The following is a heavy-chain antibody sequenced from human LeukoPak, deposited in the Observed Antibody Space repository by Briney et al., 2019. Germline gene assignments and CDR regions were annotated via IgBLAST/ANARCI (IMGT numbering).Heavy chain of an antibody. CDR2: ITSGVST. J-gene: IGHJ4*02. CDR1: GFTFSNYA. Sequence: PGGSLRLSCAASGFTFSNYAMNWVRQDPGKGLEWVSVITSGVSTYYADSVKGRFTISRDNSRNTPYLHMNSVSDEGTTVYNCARRLPVVGDRNRAFHYWGQGTLVSLPS. D-gene: IGHD1-14*01. V-gene: IGHV3-23*01. CDR3: ARRLPVVGDRNRAFHY.